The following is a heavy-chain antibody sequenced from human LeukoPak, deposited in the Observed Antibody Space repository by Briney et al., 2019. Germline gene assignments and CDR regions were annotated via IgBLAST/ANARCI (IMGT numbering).Heavy chain of an antibody. CDR3: AIGLGGYSGYVIVY. J-gene: IGHJ4*02. V-gene: IGHV1-2*04. D-gene: IGHD5-12*01. CDR2: INPNSGGT. CDR1: GYTFTGYY. Sequence: ASVKVSCKASGYTFTGYYMHWVRLAPGPGLEWMGRINPNSGGTNYAQKFQGWVTMTRDTSISTAYMELSRLRSDDTAVYYCAIGLGGYSGYVIVYWGQGTLVTVSS.